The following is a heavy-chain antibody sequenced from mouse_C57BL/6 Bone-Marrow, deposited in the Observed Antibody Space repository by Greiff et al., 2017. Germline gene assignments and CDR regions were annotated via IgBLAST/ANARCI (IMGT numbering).Heavy chain of an antibody. V-gene: IGHV1-81*01. CDR2: IYPRSGNT. CDR1: GYTFTSYG. J-gene: IGHJ2*01. Sequence: QVQLQQSGAELARPGASVKLSCKASGYTFTSYGISWVKQRTGQGLEWIGEIYPRSGNTYYNEKFKGKATLTADKSSSTAYMELRSLTSEDASVYFWARSDDGYYFYYFDYWGQGTTLTVSS. D-gene: IGHD2-3*01. CDR3: ARSDDGYYFYYFDY.